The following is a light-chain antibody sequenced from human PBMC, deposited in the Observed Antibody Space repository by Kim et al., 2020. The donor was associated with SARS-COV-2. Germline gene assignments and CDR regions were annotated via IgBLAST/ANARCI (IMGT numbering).Light chain of an antibody. J-gene: IGLJ3*02. CDR1: SSDDRNNTL. V-gene: IGLV2-23*03. CDR2: EGF. Sequence: GQSNTLPCTGTSSDDRNNTLVSWYQHHPGNAPKLMIYEGFKRPSGVSNRFPGSKSGNTASLTISALQAEDEADYYCCSYAGSSTFVFGGGTQLTVL. CDR3: CSYAGSSTFV.